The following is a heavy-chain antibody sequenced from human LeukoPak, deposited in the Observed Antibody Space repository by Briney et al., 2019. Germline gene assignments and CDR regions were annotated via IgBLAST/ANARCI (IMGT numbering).Heavy chain of an antibody. CDR1: GFTFTNAW. CDR2: IRTNADGGTT. V-gene: IGHV3-15*01. J-gene: IGHJ4*02. Sequence: GGSLRLSRAASGFTFTNAWMSWVRQAPGMGLEWVGRIRTNADGGTTDYAAPVKGRFTISRDDSKSTLYLQLSSLRPDDTAVYYCARDRYGSGTYPFDYWGQGTLVTVSS. D-gene: IGHD3-10*01. CDR3: ARDRYGSGTYPFDY.